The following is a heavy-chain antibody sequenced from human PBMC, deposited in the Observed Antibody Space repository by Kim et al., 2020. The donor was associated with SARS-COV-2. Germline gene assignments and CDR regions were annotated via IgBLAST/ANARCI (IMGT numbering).Heavy chain of an antibody. D-gene: IGHD2-21*01. J-gene: IGHJ2*01. V-gene: IGHV3-30-3*01. CDR1: GFTFSSYA. CDR3: ARAIRGSYWYFDL. CDR2: ISYDGSNK. Sequence: GGSLRLSCAASGFTFSSYAMHWVRHAPGKGLEWVAVISYDGSNKYYADSVKGRFTISRDNSKNTLYLQMNSLRAEDTAVYYCARAIRGSYWYFDLWGRGT.